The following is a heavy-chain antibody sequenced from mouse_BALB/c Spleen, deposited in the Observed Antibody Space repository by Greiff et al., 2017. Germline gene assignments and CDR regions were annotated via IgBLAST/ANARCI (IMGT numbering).Heavy chain of an antibody. V-gene: IGHV5-4*02. CDR1: GFTFSDYY. Sequence: EVNLVESGGGLVKPGGSLKLSCAASGFTFSDYYMYWVRQTPEKRLEWVATISDGGSYTYYPDSVKGRFTISRDNAKNNLYLQMSSLKSEDTAMYYCAREGLGRRYFDYWGQGTTLTVSS. CDR2: ISDGGSYT. J-gene: IGHJ2*01. CDR3: AREGLGRRYFDY.